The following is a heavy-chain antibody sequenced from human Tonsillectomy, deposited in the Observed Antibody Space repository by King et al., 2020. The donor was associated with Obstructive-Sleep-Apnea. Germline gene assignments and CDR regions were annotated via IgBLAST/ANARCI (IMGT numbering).Heavy chain of an antibody. CDR1: GFTFSSYW. CDR3: ARPTVTLEY. D-gene: IGHD4-17*01. Sequence: VQLVESGGALVQPGGSLRLSCAASGFTFSSYWMHWVRQAPGKGLVWVSRINPDGSVAIYADSVKGRFTISRDNAKNTLYLQMNDLRPGDTARYYRARPTVTLEYWGQGSQVTVSS. V-gene: IGHV3-74*01. CDR2: INPDGSVA. J-gene: IGHJ4*02.